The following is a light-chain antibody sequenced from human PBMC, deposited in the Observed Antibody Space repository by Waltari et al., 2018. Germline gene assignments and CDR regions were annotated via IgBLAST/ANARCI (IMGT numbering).Light chain of an antibody. V-gene: IGKV3-11*01. CDR3: QPRHNVPLR. J-gene: IGKJ4*01. Sequence: IALTQSPATLSLSPGERATLSCRANTSVSVYLAWYQHKPGQAPRLLIYDTSNRATGIPARFSGSGSETDFTLTISSLEPEDLAVYYCQPRHNVPLRFGGGPKVEIK. CDR2: DTS. CDR1: TSVSVY.